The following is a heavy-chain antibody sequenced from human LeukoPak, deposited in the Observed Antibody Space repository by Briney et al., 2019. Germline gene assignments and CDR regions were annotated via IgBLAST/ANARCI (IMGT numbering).Heavy chain of an antibody. J-gene: IGHJ3*02. V-gene: IGHV5-51*01. CDR2: IYPDDSDT. Sequence: GESLKISCKGSGYSSTSYWIGWVRQMPGKGLEWMGIIYPDDSDTRYSPSFQGQVTISADKSISTAYLQWSSLKASDTAMYYCARRAYCSGGGCYVTPFDIWGQGTMVTVSS. CDR3: ARRAYCSGGGCYVTPFDI. D-gene: IGHD2-15*01. CDR1: GYSSTSYW.